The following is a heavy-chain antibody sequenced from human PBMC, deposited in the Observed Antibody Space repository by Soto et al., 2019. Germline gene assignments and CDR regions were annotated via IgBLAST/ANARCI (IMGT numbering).Heavy chain of an antibody. J-gene: IGHJ3*02. CDR2: IIPILGIA. V-gene: IGHV1-69*02. D-gene: IGHD2-2*01. CDR3: ARVDCSSTSCYRGCHDAFDI. CDR1: GGTFSSYT. Sequence: QVQLVQSGAEVKKPGSSVKVSCKASGGTFSSYTISWVRQAPGQGLEWMGRIIPILGIANYAQKFQGRVTITAYKSTSTAYVELSSLRAEDTAVYYCARVDCSSTSCYRGCHDAFDIWGQGTMVTVSS.